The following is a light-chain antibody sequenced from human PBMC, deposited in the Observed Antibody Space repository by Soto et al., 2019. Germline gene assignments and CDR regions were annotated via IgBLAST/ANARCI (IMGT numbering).Light chain of an antibody. CDR2: DAS. Sequence: DVQMTQSPPSLSASVGDRVTITCRASQTIDRSLNWYQQKPGKAPKLLIYDASNLQSGVPSRFSGSGSGPDFTLTISSLQPDDFAPYYCQQSQSLPFPFGPGTKVDIK. CDR1: QTIDRS. CDR3: QQSQSLPFP. J-gene: IGKJ3*01. V-gene: IGKV1-39*01.